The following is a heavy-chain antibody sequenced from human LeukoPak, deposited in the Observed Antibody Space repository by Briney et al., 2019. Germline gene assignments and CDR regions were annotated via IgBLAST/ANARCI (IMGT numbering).Heavy chain of an antibody. J-gene: IGHJ3*02. CDR3: ARHHYFWSGYYNAFDM. Sequence: SETLSLTCTVSGGSISSSAYYWGWIRQSPGKGLEWIGTISYSGSTCYNPSLKSRLTISVDTSKNQFSLRLSSVAAADTAVYYCARHHYFWSGYYNAFDMWGQGTMVTVSS. CDR1: GGSISSSAYY. CDR2: ISYSGST. V-gene: IGHV4-39*01. D-gene: IGHD3-3*01.